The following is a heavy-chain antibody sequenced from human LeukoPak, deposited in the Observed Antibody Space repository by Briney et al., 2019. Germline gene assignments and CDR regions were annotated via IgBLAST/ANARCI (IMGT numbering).Heavy chain of an antibody. CDR2: MNPKSGYT. CDR1: GYTFSNFD. D-gene: IGHD3-16*01. V-gene: IGHV1-8*03. Sequence: GASVKVSCKASGYTFSNFDLNWVRQATEQGLEWVGYMNPKSGYTVYAQKFQGRVTITRDTSISTLYMELSSLRSEDTAVYYCATSNAGLGGNFQHWGQGTLVTVSS. CDR3: ATSNAGLGGNFQH. J-gene: IGHJ1*01.